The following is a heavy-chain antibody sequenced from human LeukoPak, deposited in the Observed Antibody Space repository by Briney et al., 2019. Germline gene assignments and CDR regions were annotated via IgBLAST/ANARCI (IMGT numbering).Heavy chain of an antibody. CDR3: AKDMSIAARAFGY. D-gene: IGHD6-6*01. J-gene: IGHJ4*02. V-gene: IGHV3-9*01. CDR1: GFTFDDYA. CDR2: ISWNSGSI. Sequence: GGSLRLSCAASGFTFDDYAMHWVRQAPGKGLEWVSGISWNSGSIGYADSVKGRFTISRDNAKNSLYLQMSSLRAEDTALYYCAKDMSIAARAFGYWGQGTLVTVSS.